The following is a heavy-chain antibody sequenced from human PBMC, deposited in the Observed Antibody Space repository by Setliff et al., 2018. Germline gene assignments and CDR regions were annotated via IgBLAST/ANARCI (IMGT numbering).Heavy chain of an antibody. V-gene: IGHV3-23*01. Sequence: PGGSLRLSCTASGFTFRKHALAWVRQAPGKGLQWVSSVSGSGMTRDYTDSVKGRFTVSRDSSQNKIHLQMDSLRAADTGKYFCARADSDSYYPYYFDFWGQGVLVTVSS. CDR1: GFTFRKHA. D-gene: IGHD3-22*01. CDR3: ARADSDSYYPYYFDF. CDR2: VSGSGMTR. J-gene: IGHJ4*02.